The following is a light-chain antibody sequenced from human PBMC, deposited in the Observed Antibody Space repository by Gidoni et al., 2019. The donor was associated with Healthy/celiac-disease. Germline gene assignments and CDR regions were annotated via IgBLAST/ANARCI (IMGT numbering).Light chain of an antibody. CDR3: QQRSNWPLT. J-gene: IGKJ4*01. CDR1: QSVSSY. CDR2: DAS. V-gene: IGKV3-11*01. Sequence: EIVLTQSPATLSLSPGDRATLSCRASQSVSSYLAWYQQKPGQAPMLLIYDASNRATGIPARFSGSGSGTDFTLTISSLEPEDFAVYYCQQRSNWPLTFGGGTKVEIK.